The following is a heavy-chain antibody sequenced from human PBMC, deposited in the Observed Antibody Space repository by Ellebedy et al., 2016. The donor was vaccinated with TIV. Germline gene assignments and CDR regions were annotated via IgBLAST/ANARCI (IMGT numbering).Heavy chain of an antibody. CDR2: IYQDGSEK. CDR3: ARRGSYDDYAVQINNWFDR. V-gene: IGHV3-7*01. Sequence: GESLKISCAASGFTFRSYWMSWVRQAPGKGLEWVANIYQDGSEKYYVDSVKGRFTISRDNAKNSLYLQMNSLKVEESAVYYCARRGSYDDYAVQINNWFDRWGQGTLVTVYS. CDR1: GFTFRSYW. D-gene: IGHD3-16*01. J-gene: IGHJ5*02.